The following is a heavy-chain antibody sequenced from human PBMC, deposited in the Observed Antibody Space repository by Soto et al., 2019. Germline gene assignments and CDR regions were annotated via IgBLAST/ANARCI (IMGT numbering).Heavy chain of an antibody. D-gene: IGHD1-26*01. V-gene: IGHV1-58*02. CDR1: GFTFTSSA. CDR3: AAGIVGATPPDY. J-gene: IGHJ4*02. Sequence: GASVKVSCKASGFTFTSSAMQWVRQARGQRLEWIGWIVVGSGNTNYAEKFQERVTITRDMSTSTAYMELSSLRSEDTAVYYCAAGIVGATPPDYWGQGTLVTVSS. CDR2: IVVGSGNT.